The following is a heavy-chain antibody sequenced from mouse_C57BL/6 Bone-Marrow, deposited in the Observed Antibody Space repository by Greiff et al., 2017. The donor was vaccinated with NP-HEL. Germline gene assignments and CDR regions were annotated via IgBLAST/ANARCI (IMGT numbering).Heavy chain of an antibody. CDR2: ISSGGSYT. D-gene: IGHD4-1*01. CDR3: SNRELGRDFDY. Sequence: EVQGVESGGDLVKPGGSLKLSCAASGFTFSSYGMSWVRQTPDKRLEWVATISSGGSYTSYPDSVKGRVTITRDNATNTLYLQMSMLKSEDTAMYYCSNRELGRDFDYWGQGTTLTVSS. CDR1: GFTFSSYG. J-gene: IGHJ2*01. V-gene: IGHV5-6*01.